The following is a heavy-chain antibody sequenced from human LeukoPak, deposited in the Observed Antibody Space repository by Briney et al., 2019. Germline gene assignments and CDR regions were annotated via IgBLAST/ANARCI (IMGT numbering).Heavy chain of an antibody. J-gene: IGHJ4*02. Sequence: SETLSLICAVSGYSISSGYYWGWIRQPPGKGLEWIGSIYHSGSTYYNPSLKSRVTISVDTSKNQFSLKLSSVTAADTAVYYCARAEWLPNKMFDYWGQGTLVTVSS. CDR3: ARAEWLPNKMFDY. D-gene: IGHD5-12*01. CDR1: GYSISSGYY. V-gene: IGHV4-38-2*01. CDR2: IYHSGST.